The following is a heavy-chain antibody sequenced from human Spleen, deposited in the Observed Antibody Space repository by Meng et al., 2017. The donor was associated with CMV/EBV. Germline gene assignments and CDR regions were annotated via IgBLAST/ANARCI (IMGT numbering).Heavy chain of an antibody. CDR2: INPSGDST. CDR3: ARGSNITIFGVVIIWSYYYYGMDV. CDR1: GGTFSSYA. D-gene: IGHD3-3*01. J-gene: IGHJ6*02. V-gene: IGHV1-8*02. Sequence: ASVKVSCKASGGTFSSYAISWVRQAPGQGLEWMGIINPSGDSTTYPQKFQGRVTMTRNTSISTAYMELSSLRSEDTAVYYCARGSNITIFGVVIIWSYYYYGMDVWGQGTTVTVSS.